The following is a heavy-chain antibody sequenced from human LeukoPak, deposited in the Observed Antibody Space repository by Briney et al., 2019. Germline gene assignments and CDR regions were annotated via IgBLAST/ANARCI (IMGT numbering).Heavy chain of an antibody. V-gene: IGHV3-7*01. Sequence: PGGSLRLSCAASGFTFSSYWMSWVRQAPGKGLEWVANIKQDGSEKYYVDPVKGRFTISRDNAKNSLYLQMNSLRAEDTAVYYCAREGGTITMIVVVIPDYFDYWGQGTLVTVSS. D-gene: IGHD3-22*01. CDR3: AREGGTITMIVVVIPDYFDY. J-gene: IGHJ4*02. CDR2: IKQDGSEK. CDR1: GFTFSSYW.